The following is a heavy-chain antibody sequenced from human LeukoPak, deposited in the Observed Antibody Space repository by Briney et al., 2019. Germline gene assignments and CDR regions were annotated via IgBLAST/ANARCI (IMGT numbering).Heavy chain of an antibody. CDR3: ARGSSWIQLWYPFDY. V-gene: IGHV4-34*01. D-gene: IGHD5-18*01. J-gene: IGHJ4*02. CDR1: GGSFSGYY. CDR2: INHSGST. Sequence: SETLSLTCAVYGGSFSGYYWSWIRQPPGKGLEWIGEINHSGSTNYNPSLKSRVTISVDTSKNQFSLKLSSVTAADTAVYYCARGSSWIQLWYPFDYWGQGTLVTVSS.